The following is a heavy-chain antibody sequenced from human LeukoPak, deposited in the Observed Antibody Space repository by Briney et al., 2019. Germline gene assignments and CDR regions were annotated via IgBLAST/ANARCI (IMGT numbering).Heavy chain of an antibody. J-gene: IGHJ4*02. CDR1: GFTFSRYS. CDR2: ISSSSSTI. V-gene: IGHV3-48*02. D-gene: IGHD6-19*01. CDR3: ARGLDQAVAGTYYFDY. Sequence: GGSLRLSCAASGFTFSRYSMNWVRQAPGKGLEWVAYISSSSSTIYYADSVKGRFTISRDNAKNSLYLQMNSLRDEDTAVYYCARGLDQAVAGTYYFDYWGQGTLVTVSS.